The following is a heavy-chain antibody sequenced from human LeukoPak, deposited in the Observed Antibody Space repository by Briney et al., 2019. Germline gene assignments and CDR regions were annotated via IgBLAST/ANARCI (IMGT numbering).Heavy chain of an antibody. CDR3: ATQILLCHYY. J-gene: IGHJ4*02. V-gene: IGHV4-34*01. Sequence: SETLSLTCAVYGGSFSGYYWSWIRQPPGKGLEWIGEINHSGSTNYNPSLKSRVAISVDTSKNQFSLKLSSVTAADTAMYYCATQILLCHYYWGQGTLVTVSS. D-gene: IGHD2/OR15-2a*01. CDR2: INHSGST. CDR1: GGSFSGYY.